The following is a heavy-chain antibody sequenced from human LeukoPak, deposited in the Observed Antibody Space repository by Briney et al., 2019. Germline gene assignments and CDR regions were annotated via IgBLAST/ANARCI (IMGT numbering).Heavy chain of an antibody. CDR2: INPNSGGT. Sequence: ASVKVSCKASGYTFTGYYMHWVRQAPGQGLEWMGWINPNSGGTNYAQKFQGRVTMTRDTSISTAYMELSRLRSDDTAVYYCARDYWGSSHFDYWGQGTLVTVSS. D-gene: IGHD7-27*01. V-gene: IGHV1-2*02. CDR3: ARDYWGSSHFDY. CDR1: GYTFTGYY. J-gene: IGHJ4*02.